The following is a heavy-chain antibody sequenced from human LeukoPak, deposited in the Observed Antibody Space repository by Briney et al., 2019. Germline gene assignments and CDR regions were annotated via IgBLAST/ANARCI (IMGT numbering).Heavy chain of an antibody. Sequence: GGSLRLSCAASGFTVSSNYMSWVRQAPGKGLEWVSVIYSGGSTYYADSVKGRFTISRDNSKNTLYLQMNSLRAEDTAVYYCARAYDWVDQWLLPYFDYWGQGTLVTVSS. CDR2: IYSGGST. D-gene: IGHD6-19*01. CDR1: GFTVSSNY. J-gene: IGHJ4*02. V-gene: IGHV3-53*05. CDR3: ARAYDWVDQWLLPYFDY.